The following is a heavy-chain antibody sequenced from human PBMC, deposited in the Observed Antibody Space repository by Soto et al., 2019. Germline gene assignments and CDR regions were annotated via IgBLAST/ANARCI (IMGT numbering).Heavy chain of an antibody. Sequence: LSLTCTVSGGSISSGFYYWSWIRQHPGEGLEWIGYIYYSGSTNYNPSLKSRVTISVDTSKNQFSLKLSSVTAADTAVYYCARRYGASFDYWGQGTLVTVSS. CDR1: GGSISSGFYY. V-gene: IGHV4-61*01. D-gene: IGHD4-17*01. CDR2: IYYSGST. CDR3: ARRYGASFDY. J-gene: IGHJ4*02.